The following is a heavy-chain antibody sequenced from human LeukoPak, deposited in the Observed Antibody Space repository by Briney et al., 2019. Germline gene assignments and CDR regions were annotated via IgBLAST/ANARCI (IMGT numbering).Heavy chain of an antibody. D-gene: IGHD3-10*01. CDR2: ISAYNGNT. CDR1: GYTFTSYG. Sequence: GASVKVSCKASGYTFTSYGISWARQAPGQGLEWMGWISAYNGNTNYAQKLQGRVTMTTDTSTSTAYMELRSLRSDDTAVYYCARDDRVLLWFGELLSAPLAFDIWGQGTMVTVSS. J-gene: IGHJ3*02. CDR3: ARDDRVLLWFGELLSAPLAFDI. V-gene: IGHV1-18*01.